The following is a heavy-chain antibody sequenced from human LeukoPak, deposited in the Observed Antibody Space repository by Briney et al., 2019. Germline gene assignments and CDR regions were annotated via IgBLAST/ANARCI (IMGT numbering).Heavy chain of an antibody. V-gene: IGHV3-15*01. Sequence: GGSLRLSCTGSGFTSDFTFRNAWMSWVRQAPGKGLEWIGRIKSQSDGGPTDYAAPVKGRFIISRDDSKNTFYLHMSSLKTDDTAVYSCTTGIASGQGVRVTVS. D-gene: IGHD2-21*01. CDR2: IKSQSDGGPT. J-gene: IGHJ5*02. CDR3: TTGIA. CDR1: GFTSDFTFRNAW.